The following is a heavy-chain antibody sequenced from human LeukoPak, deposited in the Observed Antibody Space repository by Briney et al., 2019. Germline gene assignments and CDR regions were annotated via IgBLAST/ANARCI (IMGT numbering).Heavy chain of an antibody. CDR2: IYYSGST. V-gene: IGHV4-39*01. J-gene: IGHJ4*02. D-gene: IGHD5-18*01. CDR3: ARTGGYSYGYLYDYFDY. CDR1: GGSISSSSYY. Sequence: MASETLSLTCTVSGGSISSSSYYWGWIRQPPGKGLEWIGSIYYSGSTYYNPSLKSRVTISVDTSKNQFSLKLSSVTAADTAVYYCARTGGYSYGYLYDYFDYWGQGTLVTVSS.